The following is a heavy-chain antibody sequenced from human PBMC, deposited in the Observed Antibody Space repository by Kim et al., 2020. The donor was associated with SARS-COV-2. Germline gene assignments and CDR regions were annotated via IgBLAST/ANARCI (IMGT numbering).Heavy chain of an antibody. V-gene: IGHV4-34*01. D-gene: IGHD2-2*01. Sequence: SETLSLTCAVYGGSFSGYYWSWIRQPPGKGLEWIGEINHSGSTNYNPSLKSRVTISVDTSKNQFSLKLSSVTAADTAVYYCARTRVPAAMRAFDIWGQGTMVTVSS. J-gene: IGHJ3*02. CDR2: INHSGST. CDR3: ARTRVPAAMRAFDI. CDR1: GGSFSGYY.